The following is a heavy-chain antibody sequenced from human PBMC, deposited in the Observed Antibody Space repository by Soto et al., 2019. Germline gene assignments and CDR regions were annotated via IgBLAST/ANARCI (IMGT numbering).Heavy chain of an antibody. CDR3: ARDLISRAPYDSSGYL. CDR2: ISYDGNNK. Sequence: PGESLKISCAASGFTFSSYGIHWVRQAPGKGLEWVAVISYDGNNKYYADSVKGRFTISRDNSENTLYLQMNSLRAEDTAVYYCARDLISRAPYDSSGYLWGQGTLVTVSS. CDR1: GFTFSSYG. D-gene: IGHD3-22*01. V-gene: IGHV3-30*03. J-gene: IGHJ4*02.